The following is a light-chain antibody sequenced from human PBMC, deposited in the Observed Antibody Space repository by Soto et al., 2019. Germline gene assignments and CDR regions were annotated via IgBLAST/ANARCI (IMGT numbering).Light chain of an antibody. J-gene: IGLJ1*01. Sequence: QSALTQPASVSGSPGQSIAISCTGTSSDVGGYNYVSWYQQLPGKAPTFLISEVSNRPSGVSHRFSGSKSGNTASLTISGLQAEEEADYYCSSYRTGGHFVFGTGTKLTVL. V-gene: IGLV2-14*01. CDR1: SSDVGGYNY. CDR2: EVS. CDR3: SSYRTGGHFV.